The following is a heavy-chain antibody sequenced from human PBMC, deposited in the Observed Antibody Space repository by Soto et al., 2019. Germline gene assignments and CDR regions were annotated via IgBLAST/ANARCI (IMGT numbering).Heavy chain of an antibody. V-gene: IGHV4-61*01. CDR1: GDSVSSNSAA. Sequence: PSQTLSLTCAISGDSVSSNSAAWSWIRQPPGKGLEWIGYIHYSGGTNYNPSLRNRVTILADTSKNQFSLHLSSVTAADTAIYYCARGFHTTYYYYGMDVWGQGTTVTVSS. J-gene: IGHJ6*02. CDR2: IHYSGGT. D-gene: IGHD1-1*01. CDR3: ARGFHTTYYYYGMDV.